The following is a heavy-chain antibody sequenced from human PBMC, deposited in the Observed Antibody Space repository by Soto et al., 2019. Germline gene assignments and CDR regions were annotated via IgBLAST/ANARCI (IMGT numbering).Heavy chain of an antibody. V-gene: IGHV3-48*01. D-gene: IGHD1-20*01. CDR2: ISSSSSTI. CDR1: GFTFSSYS. Sequence: GESLKISCAASGFTFSSYSMNWVRQAPGKGLEWVSYISSSSSTIYYADSVKGRFTISRDNAKNSLYLQMNSLRAEDTAVYYCARDKITGILDYWGQGTLVTVSS. CDR3: ARDKITGILDY. J-gene: IGHJ4*02.